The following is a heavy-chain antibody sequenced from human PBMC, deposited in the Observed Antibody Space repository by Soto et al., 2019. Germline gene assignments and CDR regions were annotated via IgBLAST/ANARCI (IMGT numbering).Heavy chain of an antibody. CDR3: ARTSHYYDSSGYYLGSFDY. D-gene: IGHD3-22*01. V-gene: IGHV3-33*01. Sequence: QVQLVESGGGVVQPGRSLRLSCAASGFTFSSYGMHWVRQAPGKGLEWVAVIWYDGSNKYYADSVKGRFTISRDNSKNTLYLQMTSLRAEDTAVYYCARTSHYYDSSGYYLGSFDYWGQGTLVTVSS. CDR1: GFTFSSYG. J-gene: IGHJ4*02. CDR2: IWYDGSNK.